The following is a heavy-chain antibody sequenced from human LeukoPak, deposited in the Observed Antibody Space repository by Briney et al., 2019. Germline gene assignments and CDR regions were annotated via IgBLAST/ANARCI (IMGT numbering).Heavy chain of an antibody. CDR2: IYTSGST. V-gene: IGHV4-4*07. CDR3: ASSPLGSSWAYLNY. Sequence: SETLSLTCTVSGGSIRSYYWSWIRQPAGKGLEWIGRIYTSGSTNYNPSLKSRVTMSVDTSKNQFSLKLSSVTAADTVVYYCASSPLGSSWAYLNYWGQGTLVTVSS. J-gene: IGHJ4*02. D-gene: IGHD6-13*01. CDR1: GGSIRSYY.